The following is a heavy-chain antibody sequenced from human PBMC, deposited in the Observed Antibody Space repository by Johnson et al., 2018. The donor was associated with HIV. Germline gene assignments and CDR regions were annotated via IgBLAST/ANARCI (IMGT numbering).Heavy chain of an antibody. Sequence: VQLVESGGDVVQPGGSLRLSCAASGFTVSSNYMSWVRQPPGKGLEWVSVIYSGGNTYYADSVTGRFTISRDNSKNTLYLQMNSLRAEDTALYYCARDFNSGSPDGAFDIWGQGTMVTVSS. D-gene: IGHD4-23*01. J-gene: IGHJ3*02. CDR3: ARDFNSGSPDGAFDI. CDR1: GFTVSSNY. V-gene: IGHV3-53*01. CDR2: IYSGGNT.